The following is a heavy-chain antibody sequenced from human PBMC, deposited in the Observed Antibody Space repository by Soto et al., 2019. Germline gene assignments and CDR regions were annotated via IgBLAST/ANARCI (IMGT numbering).Heavy chain of an antibody. Sequence: QLQLQESGPGLVKPSETLSLTCTVSGGSISSSSYYWGWIRQPPGKGLEWIGSIYYSGSTYYNPSRKRRVTLSGDPSRTQLPLKLSSVTAADTAVYYCARAYQLLLCQTFDYWGQGTLVTVSS. CDR3: ARAYQLLLCQTFDY. J-gene: IGHJ4*02. CDR2: IYYSGST. V-gene: IGHV4-39*01. CDR1: GGSISSSSYY. D-gene: IGHD2-2*01.